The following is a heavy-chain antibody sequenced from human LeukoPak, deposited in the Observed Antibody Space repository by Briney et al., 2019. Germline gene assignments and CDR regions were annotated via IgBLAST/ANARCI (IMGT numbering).Heavy chain of an antibody. V-gene: IGHV3-23*01. CDR3: AKGSVGNADFAS. CDR1: GFTFSSFS. Sequence: GSLRLSCAASGFTFSSFSMTWVRQAPGEGLEWVSSIIVSGTTYYADSVKGRFTISRNSFRGTLFLQMDSLRVEDTAVCFCAKGSVGNADFASWGQGALVTVSS. J-gene: IGHJ4*02. CDR2: IIVSGTT. D-gene: IGHD6-25*01.